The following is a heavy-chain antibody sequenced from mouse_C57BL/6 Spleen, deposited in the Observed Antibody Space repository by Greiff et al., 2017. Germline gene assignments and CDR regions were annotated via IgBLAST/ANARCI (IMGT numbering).Heavy chain of an antibody. V-gene: IGHV1-69*01. J-gene: IGHJ2*01. D-gene: IGHD1-1*01. CDR2: IDPSDSYT. CDR1: GYTFTSYW. Sequence: QVQLKQSGAELVMPGASVKLSCKASGYTFTSYWMHWVKQRPGQGLEWIGEIDPSDSYTNYNQKFKGKSTLTVDKSSSTAYMQNSNLTSEYSAVYYVSRSGTPLVADYWGQGTTLTVSS. CDR3: SRSGTPLVADY.